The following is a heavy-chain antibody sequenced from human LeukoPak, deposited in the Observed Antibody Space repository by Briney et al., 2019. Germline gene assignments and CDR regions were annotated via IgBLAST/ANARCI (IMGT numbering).Heavy chain of an antibody. CDR3: ARRSVRVVITPTDDAFDI. Sequence: ASVTVSYKASGYTLTGFYIHWVRQLPGQGLEWMGWINPRSGATNLAHTFQDRVTMTRDTSNSTAYMQLSRLGFGDTAIYYGARRSVRVVITPTDDAFDIWGQGTMVTVS. CDR2: INPRSGAT. D-gene: IGHD3-22*01. V-gene: IGHV1-2*02. CDR1: GYTLTGFY. J-gene: IGHJ3*02.